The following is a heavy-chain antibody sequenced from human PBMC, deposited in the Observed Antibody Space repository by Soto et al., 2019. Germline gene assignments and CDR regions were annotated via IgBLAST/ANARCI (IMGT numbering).Heavy chain of an antibody. V-gene: IGHV3-7*01. Sequence: LSLTCAASGFTFSSYWMSWVRQAPGKGLEWVANIKQDGSEKYYVDSVKGRFTISRDNAKNSLYLQMNSLRAEDTAVYYCARPAGSGYYFDYWGQGTLVTVSS. J-gene: IGHJ4*02. D-gene: IGHD3-22*01. CDR2: IKQDGSEK. CDR3: ARPAGSGYYFDY. CDR1: GFTFSSYW.